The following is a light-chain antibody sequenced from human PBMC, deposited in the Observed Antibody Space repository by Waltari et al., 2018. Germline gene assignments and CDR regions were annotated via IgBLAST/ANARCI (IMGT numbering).Light chain of an antibody. CDR2: DAS. CDR3: QQYNSYSPCT. Sequence: DIQMTQSPSTLSASVGDRVTITCLASQSISSWLAWYQQKPGKAPKLLIYDASSLESGVPSRFSGSGSGTEFTLTISSLQPDDFATYYCQQYNSYSPCTFGQGTKLEIK. J-gene: IGKJ2*02. CDR1: QSISSW. V-gene: IGKV1-5*01.